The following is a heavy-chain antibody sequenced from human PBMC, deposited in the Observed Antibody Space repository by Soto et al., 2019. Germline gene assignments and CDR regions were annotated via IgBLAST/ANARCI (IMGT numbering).Heavy chain of an antibody. CDR1: GFTFYDYT. J-gene: IGHJ4*02. Sequence: GGSLSLSCSASGFTFYDYTMHWVRQAPGKGLEWVSLISWDGGSTYYADSVKGRFTISRDNSKNSLYLQMNSLRTEDTALYYCAKATLGLSSGCDYWGQGTLVTVSS. CDR2: ISWDGGST. V-gene: IGHV3-43*01. D-gene: IGHD3-22*01. CDR3: AKATLGLSSGCDY.